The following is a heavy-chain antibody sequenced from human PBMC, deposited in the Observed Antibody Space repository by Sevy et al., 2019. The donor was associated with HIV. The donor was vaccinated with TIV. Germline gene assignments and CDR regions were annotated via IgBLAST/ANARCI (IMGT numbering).Heavy chain of an antibody. CDR2: ISGTGGST. D-gene: IGHD7-27*01. Sequence: GGSLRLSCEASGFIFSSFGMSWVRQAPGKGLESVSGISGTGGSTYYAYSVKGRFTISRDNSKNTLYIHMISLRAEDTAVYYCAKDGGRNWDQFFFDYWGQGPLVTVSS. J-gene: IGHJ4*02. CDR1: GFIFSSFG. CDR3: AKDGGRNWDQFFFDY. V-gene: IGHV3-23*01.